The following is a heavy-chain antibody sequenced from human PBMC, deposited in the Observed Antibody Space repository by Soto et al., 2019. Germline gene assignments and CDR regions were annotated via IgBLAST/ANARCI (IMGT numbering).Heavy chain of an antibody. V-gene: IGHV3-23*01. CDR1: GFTFSSYA. CDR2: ISGSGGST. D-gene: IGHD2-21*02. CDR3: AKDKEVVTAIFDC. Sequence: EVQLLESGGGLVQPGGSLRLSCAASGFTFSSYAMSWVRQAPGKGLEWVSAISGSGGSTYYADSVKGRFTISRDNSKNTLYLQMNSVRPEDTAVYYCAKDKEVVTAIFDCWGQGTLVTVSS. J-gene: IGHJ4*02.